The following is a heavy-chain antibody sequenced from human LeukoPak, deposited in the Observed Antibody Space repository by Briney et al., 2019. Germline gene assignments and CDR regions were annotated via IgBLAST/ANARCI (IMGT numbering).Heavy chain of an antibody. CDR1: GGSISSSSYY. V-gene: IGHV4-39*07. D-gene: IGHD3-22*01. J-gene: IGHJ5*01. CDR3: ARDHYYDRSGYSNWFDP. CDR2: KYYSSST. Sequence: SETLSLTCTVSGGSISSSSYYWVRIPRPPGKGPEGNGSKYYSSSTYYNPSLQSRVTRSVDTSKNQFSLKLSSVTAADTAVYYCARDHYYDRSGYSNWFDPWGQGTLVTVSS.